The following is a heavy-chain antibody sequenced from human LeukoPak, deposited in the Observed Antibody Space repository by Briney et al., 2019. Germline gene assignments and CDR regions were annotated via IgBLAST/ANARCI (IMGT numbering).Heavy chain of an antibody. CDR2: ISAYNGNT. D-gene: IGHD3-3*01. CDR3: ARGGYYDFWSGYYSPFDY. V-gene: IGHV1-18*04. Sequence: ASVKVSCKASGYTFTGYYMHWVRQAPGQGLEWMGWISAYNGNTDYAQKLQGRVTMTTDTSTSTAYMELRSLRSDDTAVYYCARGGYYDFWSGYYSPFDYWGQGTLVTVSS. J-gene: IGHJ4*02. CDR1: GYTFTGYY.